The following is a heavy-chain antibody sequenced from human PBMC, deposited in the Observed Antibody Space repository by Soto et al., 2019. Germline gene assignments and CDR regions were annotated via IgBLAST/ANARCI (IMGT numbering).Heavy chain of an antibody. CDR3: AKGGGVEVATIRELTNFDY. D-gene: IGHD5-12*01. V-gene: IGHV3-23*01. Sequence: GGSLRLSCAASGFTFSSYAMSWVRQAPGKGLEWVSAISGSGGSTYYADSVKGRFTISRDNSKNTLYLQMNSLRAEDTAVYYCAKGGGVEVATIRELTNFDYWGQGTLVTVSS. CDR2: ISGSGGST. CDR1: GFTFSSYA. J-gene: IGHJ4*02.